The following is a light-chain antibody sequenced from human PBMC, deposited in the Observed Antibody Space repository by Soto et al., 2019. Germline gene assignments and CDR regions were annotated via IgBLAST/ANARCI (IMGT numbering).Light chain of an antibody. J-gene: IGKJ4*01. V-gene: IGKV3-15*01. CDR3: QQYNNWPLT. CDR2: GAS. CDR1: QSVSSN. Sequence: EIVMTQSPATLSVSPRERATLSCRASQSVSSNLAWYQQKPGQAPRLLIYGASTRATGIPASFSGSGSGTEFTLTISSLQSEDFAVYYCQQYNNWPLTFGGGTKLEIK.